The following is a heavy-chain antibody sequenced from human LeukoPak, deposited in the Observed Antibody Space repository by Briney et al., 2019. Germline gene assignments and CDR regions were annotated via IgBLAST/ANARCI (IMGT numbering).Heavy chain of an antibody. D-gene: IGHD6-13*01. V-gene: IGHV4-61*05. J-gene: IGHJ5*02. CDR3: ARLVSWYVGWFDP. Sequence: SETLSLTCTVSGGSISSSNYFWGWIRQPPGKGLEWIGYIYYSGSTNYNPSLKSRVTISVDTSKNQFSLKLSSVTAADTAVYYCARLVSWYVGWFDPWGQGTLVTVSS. CDR2: IYYSGST. CDR1: GGSISSSNYF.